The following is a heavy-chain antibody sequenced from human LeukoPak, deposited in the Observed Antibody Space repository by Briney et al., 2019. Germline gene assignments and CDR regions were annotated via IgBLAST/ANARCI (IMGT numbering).Heavy chain of an antibody. Sequence: GGSLTLSCAASAFTFSSYGMEWVSQAPGKGLEWVTVISYDGSNKYYADSVKGRFTISRDNSKNTLYLQMNSLRAEDTAVYYCAKVLSVTTPSFDYWGQGTLVTVSS. CDR2: ISYDGSNK. V-gene: IGHV3-30*18. D-gene: IGHD4-17*01. CDR3: AKVLSVTTPSFDY. CDR1: AFTFSSYG. J-gene: IGHJ4*02.